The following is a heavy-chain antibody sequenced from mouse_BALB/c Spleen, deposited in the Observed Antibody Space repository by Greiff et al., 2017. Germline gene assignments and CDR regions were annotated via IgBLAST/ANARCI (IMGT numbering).Heavy chain of an antibody. V-gene: IGHV1S56*01. CDR1: GYTFTSYY. J-gene: IGHJ4*01. CDR2: IYPGNVNT. CDR3: ATYRYYAMDY. Sequence: VQLQESGPELVKPGASVRISCKASGYTFTSYYIHWVKQRPGQGLEWIGWIYPGNVNTKYNEKFKGKATLTADKSSSTAYMQLSSLTSEDSAVYFCATYRYYAMDYWGQGTSVTVSS. D-gene: IGHD2-14*01.